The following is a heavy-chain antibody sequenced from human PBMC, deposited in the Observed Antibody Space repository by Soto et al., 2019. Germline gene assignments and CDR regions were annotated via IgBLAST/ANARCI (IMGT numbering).Heavy chain of an antibody. Sequence: QVQLVQSGAEVQKPGSSVKVSCKASGGTFSSYTISWVRQAPGQGLEWMGRIIPILGIANYAQKFQGRVTITADKSTSTAYMELSSLRSEDTAVYYCARTGSNGGTTDYFDYWGQGTLVTVSS. D-gene: IGHD1-7*01. V-gene: IGHV1-69*02. CDR2: IIPILGIA. CDR1: GGTFSSYT. CDR3: ARTGSNGGTTDYFDY. J-gene: IGHJ4*02.